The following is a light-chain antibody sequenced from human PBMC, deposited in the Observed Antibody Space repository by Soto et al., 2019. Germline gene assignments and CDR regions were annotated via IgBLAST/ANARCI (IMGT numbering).Light chain of an antibody. CDR1: QDIATY. CDR2: DAS. Sequence: DIQMTQSPSSLSASVGNRVTITCQASQDIATYLNWYQQKPGKAPNLLIYDASNLETRVPSRFSGGGSGTHFTFTISNLQPEDIATYYCQQYDNLPPTWTFGQGTKVEIE. V-gene: IGKV1-33*01. CDR3: QQYDNLPPTWT. J-gene: IGKJ1*01.